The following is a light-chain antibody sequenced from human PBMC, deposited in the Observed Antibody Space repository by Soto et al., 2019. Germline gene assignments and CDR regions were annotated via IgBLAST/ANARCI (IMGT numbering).Light chain of an antibody. J-gene: IGKJ4*01. CDR2: GAS. CDR3: QQYNNWPPLT. CDR1: QSVSSN. V-gene: IGKV3-15*01. Sequence: EIVMTQSPATLSVSPGERATLSCRASQSVSSNLAWYQQKPGQAPRLLIYGASTRATCIPARFSGSGSGTEFTLTFSTLQSEDFAVYYCQQYNNWPPLTFGGGTKVEIK.